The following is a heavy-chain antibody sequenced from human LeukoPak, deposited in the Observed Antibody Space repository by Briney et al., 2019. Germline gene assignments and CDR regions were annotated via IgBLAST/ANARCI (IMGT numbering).Heavy chain of an antibody. CDR1: GFPFRYYY. Sequence: PGGAPRISWGAPGFPFRYYYISWIRPAPGKGAEGGLYNSSSGSTIYYADSVKGRFTISRDNAKNSLYLQMNSLRAEDTAVYYCARDRGSSGWYRGGDWFDPWGQGTLVTVSS. J-gene: IGHJ5*02. CDR2: NSSSGSTI. D-gene: IGHD6-19*01. V-gene: IGHV3-11*01. CDR3: ARDRGSSGWYRGGDWFDP.